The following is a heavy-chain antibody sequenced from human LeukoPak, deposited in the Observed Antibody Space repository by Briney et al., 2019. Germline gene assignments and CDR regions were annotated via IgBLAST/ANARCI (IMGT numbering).Heavy chain of an antibody. CDR2: IWYDGSNK. V-gene: IGHV3-33*01. J-gene: IGHJ4*02. CDR3: ARDHNYAFDN. D-gene: IGHD1-1*01. CDR1: GFTFSSYG. Sequence: PGRSLRLSCAASGFTFSSYGMPWVRQAPGKGLEWVAVIWYDGSNKYYADSVKGRFTISRDNSKNTLYLQMNSLRAEDTAVYFCARDHNYAFDNWGQGILVTVSS.